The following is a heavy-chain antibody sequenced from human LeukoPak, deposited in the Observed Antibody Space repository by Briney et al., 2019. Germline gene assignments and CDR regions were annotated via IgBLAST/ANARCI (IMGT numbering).Heavy chain of an antibody. CDR1: GGSIGTYY. V-gene: IGHV4-4*07. J-gene: IGHJ4*02. CDR2: IYASGSA. Sequence: SETLSLTCSVSGGSIGTYYWNWIRQPAGKGLEWIGRIYASGSASFNPSLKSRVAMSIDTSKTQFSLNLNSVTAADTAVYYCARTRDASYWYFDYWGQGTLVTVSS. CDR3: ARTRDASYWYFDY. D-gene: IGHD1-26*01.